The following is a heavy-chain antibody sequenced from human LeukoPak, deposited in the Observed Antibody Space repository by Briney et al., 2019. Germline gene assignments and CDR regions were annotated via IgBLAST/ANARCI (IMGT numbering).Heavy chain of an antibody. D-gene: IGHD3-10*01. CDR1: GFTFSSYW. CDR3: ARDIIHYYGSGSLLGAFDI. V-gene: IGHV3-74*01. J-gene: IGHJ3*02. CDR2: INSDGSST. Sequence: QPGGSLRLSCAASGFTFSSYWMHWVRQAPGKGLVWVSRINSDGSSTSYADSVKGRFTISRDNAKNTLYLQMNSLRAEDTAVYYCARDIIHYYGSGSLLGAFDIWGQGTMVTVSS.